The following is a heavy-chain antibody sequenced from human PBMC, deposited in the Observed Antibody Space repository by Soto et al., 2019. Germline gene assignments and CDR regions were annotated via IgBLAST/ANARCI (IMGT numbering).Heavy chain of an antibody. CDR1: GGSISSGGYY. V-gene: IGHV4-31*03. CDR3: AREGGRFLGPGGWFDP. CDR2: IYYSGST. D-gene: IGHD3-3*01. J-gene: IGHJ5*02. Sequence: QVQLQESGPGLVKPSQTLSLTCTVSGGSISSGGYYWSWIRQHPGKGLEGIGYIYYSGSTYYNPSLKSRVTISVDTSKNXFSXKLXXVTAADTAVYYCAREGGRFLGPGGWFDPWGQGTLVTVSS.